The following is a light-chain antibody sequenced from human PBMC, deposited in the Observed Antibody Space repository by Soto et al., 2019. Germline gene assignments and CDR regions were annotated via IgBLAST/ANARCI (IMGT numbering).Light chain of an antibody. CDR1: QRVSTF. CDR3: QQYGSSRIT. Sequence: EIVLTQSPGTLSLSPGDRATLSCRASQRVSTFLAWYQQRPGQAPRLLIYGASTRATGIPDRFSGSGSGTDFTLTISGLEPEDFAVYYCQQYGSSRITFGQGTRLEIK. V-gene: IGKV3-20*01. CDR2: GAS. J-gene: IGKJ5*01.